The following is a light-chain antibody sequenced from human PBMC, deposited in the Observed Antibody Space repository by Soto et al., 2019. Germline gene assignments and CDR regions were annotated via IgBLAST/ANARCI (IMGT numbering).Light chain of an antibody. CDR1: RSNIGSNS. Sequence: QSVLTQPPSASGTPGQRVTISCSGSRSNIGSNSVNWYRQLPGTAPKLLIYTSDQRPAGVPDRFSGSKSGTSASLAISGLQSEDEADYYCAAWDDSLNAYVFGTGTKVTVL. V-gene: IGLV1-44*01. CDR2: TSD. CDR3: AAWDDSLNAYV. J-gene: IGLJ1*01.